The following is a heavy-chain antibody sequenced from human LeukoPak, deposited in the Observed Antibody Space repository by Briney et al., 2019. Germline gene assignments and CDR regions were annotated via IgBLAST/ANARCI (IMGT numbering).Heavy chain of an antibody. Sequence: GGSLRLSCADSGFTFDDYAMHWVRQAPGKGLEWVSLISGDGGSTYYADSVKGRFTISRDNSKNSLYLQMNSLRTEDTALYYCAKGPNPYCSSTSCYAPWGQGTLVTVSS. CDR1: GFTFDDYA. J-gene: IGHJ5*02. CDR3: AKGPNPYCSSTSCYAP. D-gene: IGHD2-2*01. V-gene: IGHV3-43*02. CDR2: ISGDGGST.